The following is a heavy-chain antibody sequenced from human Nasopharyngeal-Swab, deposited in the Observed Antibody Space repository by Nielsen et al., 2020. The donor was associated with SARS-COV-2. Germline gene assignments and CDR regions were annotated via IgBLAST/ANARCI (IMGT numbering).Heavy chain of an antibody. D-gene: IGHD2-15*01. CDR3: ARDRIGVGIDV. CDR2: INSDGSST. Sequence: GESLKISCAASGFTFSSYWMHWVRQAPGKGLVWVSRINSDGSSTSYADSVKGRFTISRDNAKKTLYLQMNSLRAEDTAVYYCARDRIGVGIDVWGQGTTVTVSS. CDR1: GFTFSSYW. J-gene: IGHJ6*02. V-gene: IGHV3-74*01.